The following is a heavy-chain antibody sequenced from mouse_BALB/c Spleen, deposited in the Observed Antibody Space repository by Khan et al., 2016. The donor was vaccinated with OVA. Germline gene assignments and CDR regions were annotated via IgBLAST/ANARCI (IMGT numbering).Heavy chain of an antibody. V-gene: IGHV1-77*01. Sequence: VELVESGAELARPGASVNLSCKASGYTFTDYYINWKRQRTGQGLEWIGEIYPGSANIYYNEKFKGKATLTADKSSSTVYMQLSSLTSEDSAVYFCAREWAAWFPYWGQGTLVTVSA. CDR2: IYPGSANI. CDR1: GYTFTDYY. J-gene: IGHJ3*01. CDR3: AREWAAWFPY.